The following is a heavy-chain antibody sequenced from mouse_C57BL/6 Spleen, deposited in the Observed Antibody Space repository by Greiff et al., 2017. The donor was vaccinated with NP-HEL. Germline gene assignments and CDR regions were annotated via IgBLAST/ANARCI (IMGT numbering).Heavy chain of an antibody. CDR3: RIYYGNYAFDY. CDR2: IDPEDGDT. Sequence: EVQLQQSGAELVRPGASVRLSCTASGFNIKDYYMHWVKQRPEQGLEWIRRIDPEDGDTEYAPKFQGKATMTADTSSNTAYLQLSSLTSEDTAVYYCRIYYGNYAFDYWGQGTTLTVSS. D-gene: IGHD2-1*01. J-gene: IGHJ2*01. V-gene: IGHV14-1*01. CDR1: GFNIKDYY.